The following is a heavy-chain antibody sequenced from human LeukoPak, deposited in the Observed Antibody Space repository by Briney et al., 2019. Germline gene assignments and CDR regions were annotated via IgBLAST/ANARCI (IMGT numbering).Heavy chain of an antibody. Sequence: SETLSLTCSVSGGSISSYYWSWIRQPPEKGLEWIGYISYSGSITYNPFLKSRVTISLDMSKNQFSLKLSSVTAADTAVYYCARMIYGDYFDFWGQGTLVTVSS. V-gene: IGHV4-59*01. CDR1: GGSISSYY. D-gene: IGHD4-17*01. J-gene: IGHJ4*02. CDR3: ARMIYGDYFDF. CDR2: ISYSGSI.